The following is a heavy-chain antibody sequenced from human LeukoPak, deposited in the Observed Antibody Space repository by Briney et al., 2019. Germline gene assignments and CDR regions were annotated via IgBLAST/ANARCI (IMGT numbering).Heavy chain of an antibody. D-gene: IGHD6-13*01. J-gene: IGHJ4*02. CDR1: GFTFSSYS. Sequence: GGSLRLSCAASGFTFSSYSMNWVRQAPGKGLEWVSSISSSSTYIYYADSLKGRFTISRDNAKNSPYLQMNSLRAEDTAVYYCARDQSGSSNDYWGQGTLVTVSS. CDR2: ISSSSTYI. CDR3: ARDQSGSSNDY. V-gene: IGHV3-21*01.